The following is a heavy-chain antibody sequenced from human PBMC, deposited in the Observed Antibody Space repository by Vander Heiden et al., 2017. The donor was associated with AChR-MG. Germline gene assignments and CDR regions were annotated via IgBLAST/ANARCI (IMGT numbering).Heavy chain of an antibody. CDR2: IRSKAYGGTT. J-gene: IGHJ5*02. CDR1: GFTFGDYA. V-gene: IGHV3-49*03. Sequence: EVQLVESGGGLVQPGRSLRLSCTASGFTFGDYAMSWFRQAPGKGLEWVGFIRSKAYGGTTEYAASVKGRFTISRDDSKSIAYLQMNSLKTEDTAVYYCTREKRGDRYYGSGSHNWFDPWGQGTLVTVSS. CDR3: TREKRGDRYYGSGSHNWFDP. D-gene: IGHD3-10*01.